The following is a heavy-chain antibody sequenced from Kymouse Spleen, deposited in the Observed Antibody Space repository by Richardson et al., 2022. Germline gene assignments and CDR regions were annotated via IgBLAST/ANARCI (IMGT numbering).Heavy chain of an antibody. Sequence: EVQLVESGGGLVQPGGSLKLSCAASGFTFSGSAMHWVRQASGKGLEWVGRIRSKANSYATAYAASVKGRFTISRDDSKNTAYLQMNSLKTEDTAVYYCTRPGIAAAGVYYYGMDVWGQGTTVTVSS. J-gene: IGHJ6*02. CDR2: IRSKANSYAT. CDR3: TRPGIAAAGVYYYGMDV. D-gene: IGHD6-13*01. V-gene: IGHV3-73*02. CDR1: GFTFSGSA.